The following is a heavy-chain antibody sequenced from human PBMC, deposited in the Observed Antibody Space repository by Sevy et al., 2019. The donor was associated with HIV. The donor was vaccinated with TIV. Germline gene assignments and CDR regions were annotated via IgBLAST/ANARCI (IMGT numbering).Heavy chain of an antibody. V-gene: IGHV4-4*07. CDR1: GGSISSYY. CDR3: ARAGCSGGSCYYYYYGMDV. CDR2: IYTSGST. D-gene: IGHD2-15*01. Sequence: SETLSLTCTVSGGSISSYYWSWIRQPAGKGLEWIGRIYTSGSTNYNPSLKSRVTMSVDTSKNQFSLKLSSVTAADTAVYYYARAGCSGGSCYYYYYGMDVWGQGTTVTVSS. J-gene: IGHJ6*02.